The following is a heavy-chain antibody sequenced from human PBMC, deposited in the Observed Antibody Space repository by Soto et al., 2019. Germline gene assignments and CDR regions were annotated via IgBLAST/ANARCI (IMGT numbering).Heavy chain of an antibody. CDR2: ISAGNGDT. Sequence: ASVKVSCKASGYIFTSYTMHWVRQAPGQRLEWMGWISAGNGDTKYSQKFQGRVTITRDTSASTAYMELSSLRSEDTAVYYCASDFGDFWRGYHGMDAWGQGTTFNVCS. D-gene: IGHD3-3*01. CDR1: GYIFTSYT. CDR3: ASDFGDFWRGYHGMDA. J-gene: IGHJ6*02. V-gene: IGHV1-3*01.